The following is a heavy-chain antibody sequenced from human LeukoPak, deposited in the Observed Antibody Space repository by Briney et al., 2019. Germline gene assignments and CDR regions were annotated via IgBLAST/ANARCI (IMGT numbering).Heavy chain of an antibody. D-gene: IGHD6-13*01. J-gene: IGHJ3*02. CDR2: TSYDGSNK. V-gene: IGHV3-30*03. CDR3: ARERIAAAGTQGAFDI. CDR1: GFTFSSYG. Sequence: QAGGSLRLSCAASGFTFSSYGMHWVRQAPGKGLEWVAVTSYDGSNKYYADSVKGRFTISRDNSKNTLYLQMNSLRSEDTAVCYCARERIAAAGTQGAFDIWGQGTMVTVSS.